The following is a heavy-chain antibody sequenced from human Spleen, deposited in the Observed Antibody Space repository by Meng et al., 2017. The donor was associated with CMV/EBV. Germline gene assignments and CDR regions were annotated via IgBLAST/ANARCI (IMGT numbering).Heavy chain of an antibody. J-gene: IGHJ4*02. CDR3: ARESHTYYYDSSGYYSENYFDY. CDR1: GFTFRDYY. CDR2: ISTSGSLI. V-gene: IGHV3-11*04. Sequence: GESLKISCSTSGFTFRDYYMSWIRQAPGKGLEWVSHISTSGSLIFYADSVKGRFTISRDNAKNSLYLQMNSLRAEDTAVYYCARESHTYYYDSSGYYSENYFDYWGQGTLVTVSS. D-gene: IGHD3-22*01.